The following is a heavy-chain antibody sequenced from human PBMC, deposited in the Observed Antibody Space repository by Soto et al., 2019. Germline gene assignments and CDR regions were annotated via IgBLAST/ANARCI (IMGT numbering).Heavy chain of an antibody. J-gene: IGHJ5*02. CDR2: ITFRGVT. Sequence: SKTLSVTCDVHGDSLSGYAWSWIRQPPGKGLEWVGEITFRGVTNYHPSLKSRLSMSVDTSKNRISLNVSSVTAADTALYFCARKLEASIRHVEWFSYKWFDPWGPGTLVTVSS. D-gene: IGHD3-9*01. CDR1: GDSLSGYA. CDR3: ARKLEASIRHVEWFSYKWFDP. V-gene: IGHV4-34*01.